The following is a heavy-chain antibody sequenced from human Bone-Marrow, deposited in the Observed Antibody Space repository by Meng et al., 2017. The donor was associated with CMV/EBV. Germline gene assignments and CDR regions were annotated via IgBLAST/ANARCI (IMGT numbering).Heavy chain of an antibody. V-gene: IGHV1-46*01. CDR2: INPSGGST. J-gene: IGHJ5*02. CDR3: ARDRFDP. CDR1: GYTFTSYY. Sequence: ASVKVSCKASGYTFTSYYMHWVRQAPGQGLEWMGIINPSGGSTSYAQKFQGRVTITADKSTSTAYMELSSLRSDDTAVYYCARDRFDPWGQGTLVTVSS.